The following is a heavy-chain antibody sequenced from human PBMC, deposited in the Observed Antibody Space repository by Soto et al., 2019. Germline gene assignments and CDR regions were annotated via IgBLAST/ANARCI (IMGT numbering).Heavy chain of an antibody. CDR3: GRVXXXXXXXXXXXY. CDR1: GGTFSSYA. CDR2: IIPIFGTA. Sequence: SVKVSCKASGGTFSSYAISWVRQAPGQGLEWMGGIIPIFGTANYAQKFQGRVTITADESTSTAYMEMSSLRSEDTAVYYCGRVXXXXXXXXXXXYWGQGXXVTXXS. V-gene: IGHV1-69*13. J-gene: IGHJ4*02.